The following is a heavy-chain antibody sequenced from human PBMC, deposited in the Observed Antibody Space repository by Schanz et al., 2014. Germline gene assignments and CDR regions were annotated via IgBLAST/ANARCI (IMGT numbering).Heavy chain of an antibody. CDR3: AMGGYQLHH. CDR1: GFSFSTYG. J-gene: IGHJ4*02. Sequence: EVRLVESGGGLVKPGGSLRLSCAASGFSFSTYGMTWVRQAPGKGLVWVSHINSDGTTTTYADSVKGRFTISRDNAENTLYLQMNSLRVEDTAVYYCAMGGYQLHHWGQGTLVTVSS. D-gene: IGHD1-7*01. CDR2: INSDGTTT. V-gene: IGHV3-74*02.